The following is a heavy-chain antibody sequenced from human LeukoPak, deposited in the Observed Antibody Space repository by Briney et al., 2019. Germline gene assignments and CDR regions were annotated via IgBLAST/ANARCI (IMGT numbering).Heavy chain of an antibody. CDR1: GYTFTSYD. Sequence: ASVKVSCKASGYTFTSYDINWVRQATGQGLEWMGWMNPNSGNTGYAQKFQGRVTMTRNTSISTAYMELSSLRSEDTAVYYCISGHERSAAEADAFDIWGQGTMVTVSS. J-gene: IGHJ3*02. V-gene: IGHV1-8*01. D-gene: IGHD5-12*01. CDR2: MNPNSGNT. CDR3: ISGHERSAAEADAFDI.